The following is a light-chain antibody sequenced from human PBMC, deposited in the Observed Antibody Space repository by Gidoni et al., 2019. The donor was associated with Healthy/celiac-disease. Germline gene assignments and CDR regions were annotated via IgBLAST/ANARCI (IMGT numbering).Light chain of an antibody. Sequence: DIQMIQSPSTLSASVGDRVTITCRASQSISSWLAWYQQKPGKAPKLLIYKASSLESGVPSRFSGSGSGTEFTLTISSLQPDDFATYYCQQYNSYPWTFGQGTKLEIK. CDR2: KAS. V-gene: IGKV1-5*03. CDR1: QSISSW. J-gene: IGKJ2*02. CDR3: QQYNSYPWT.